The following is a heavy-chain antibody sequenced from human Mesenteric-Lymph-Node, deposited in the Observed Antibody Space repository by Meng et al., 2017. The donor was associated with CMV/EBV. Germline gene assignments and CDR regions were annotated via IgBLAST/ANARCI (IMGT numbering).Heavy chain of an antibody. D-gene: IGHD3-22*01. CDR2: ISYDGSNK. J-gene: IGHJ4*02. CDR3: AKAHSSGYYVDY. CDR1: GFTFSSYA. V-gene: IGHV3-30-3*01. Sequence: GESLKISCAASGFTFSSYAMHWVRQAPGKGLEWVAVISYDGSNKYYADSVKGRFTISRDNSKNSLYLQMNSLRTEDTALYYCAKAHSSGYYVDYWGQGTLVTVSS.